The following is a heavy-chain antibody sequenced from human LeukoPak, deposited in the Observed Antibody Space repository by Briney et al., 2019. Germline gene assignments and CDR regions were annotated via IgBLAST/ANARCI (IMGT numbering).Heavy chain of an antibody. CDR1: GFTFSSYG. CDR2: ISYDGANK. D-gene: IGHD6-19*01. Sequence: GGTLRLSCAASGFTFSSYGMSWVRQAPGKGLEWVAVISYDGANKHYADSVKGRFTISRDNSKNTLYMQMNSLRAEDTAVYYCARGVRIAVAGNIDYWGQGTLVTVSS. CDR3: ARGVRIAVAGNIDY. V-gene: IGHV3-30*03. J-gene: IGHJ4*02.